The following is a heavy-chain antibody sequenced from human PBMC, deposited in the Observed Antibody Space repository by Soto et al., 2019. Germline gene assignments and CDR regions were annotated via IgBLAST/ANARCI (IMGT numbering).Heavy chain of an antibody. D-gene: IGHD6-19*01. CDR2: IIPIFGTA. Sequence: SVKVSCKASGGTFSSYAISWVRQAPGQGLEWMGGIIPIFGTANYAQKFQGRVTITADESTSTAYMELSSLRSEDTAVYYCARVFVGEQWLVLWFDPWCQAILVTVS. CDR3: ARVFVGEQWLVLWFDP. J-gene: IGHJ5*02. CDR1: GGTFSSYA. V-gene: IGHV1-69*13.